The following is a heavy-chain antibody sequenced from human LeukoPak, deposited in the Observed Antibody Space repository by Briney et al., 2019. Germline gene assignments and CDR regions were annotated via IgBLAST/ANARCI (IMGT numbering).Heavy chain of an antibody. CDR2: INTKTGNP. D-gene: IGHD2-2*02. CDR1: GYTFTTFG. V-gene: IGHV7-4-1*02. CDR3: AKYPPYTNTWPDALGA. Sequence: ASVKFSCKASGYTFTTFGINWLRQAPGQGLEWMGWINTKTGNPTYDQGFTGRFVFSLDTSVSTAYPEISSLKAEDTAVYFCAKYPPYTNTWPDALGAWGQGTMVTVSS. J-gene: IGHJ3*01.